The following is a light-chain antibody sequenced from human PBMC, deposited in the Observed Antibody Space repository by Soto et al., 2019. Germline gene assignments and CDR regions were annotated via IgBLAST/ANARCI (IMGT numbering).Light chain of an antibody. V-gene: IGLV2-11*01. J-gene: IGLJ2*01. Sequence: QSALTQPRSVSGSPGQSITISCTGTSSDVGGYNYVSWYQQHPGKAPKLMIYDVSKRPSGVPDRFSGSKSGNTASLTISGLQAEDEADYYCCSYAGSYTSRVFGGGTQLTV. CDR2: DVS. CDR3: CSYAGSYTSRV. CDR1: SSDVGGYNY.